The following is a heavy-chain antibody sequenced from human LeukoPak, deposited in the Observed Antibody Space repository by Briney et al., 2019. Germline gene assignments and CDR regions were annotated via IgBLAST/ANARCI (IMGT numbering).Heavy chain of an antibody. V-gene: IGHV3-23*01. J-gene: IGHJ4*02. CDR3: ARDWRSTGYSSGWYTYYFDY. D-gene: IGHD6-19*01. CDR2: ISSSGGST. CDR1: GFAFRSYG. Sequence: PGGTLRLSCAASGFAFRSYGMSWVRQTPGKGLEWVSAISSSGGSTYYADSVKGRFTISRDNAKNSLYLQMNSLRAEDTAVYYCARDWRSTGYSSGWYTYYFDYWGQGTLVTVSS.